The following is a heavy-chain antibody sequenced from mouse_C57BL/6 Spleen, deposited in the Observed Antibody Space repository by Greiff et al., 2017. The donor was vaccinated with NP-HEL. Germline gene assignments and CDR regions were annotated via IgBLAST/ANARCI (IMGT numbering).Heavy chain of an antibody. D-gene: IGHD6-1*01. CDR1: GYTFTNYW. Sequence: QVQLKQSGAELVRPGTSVKMSCKASGYTFTNYWIGWAKQRPGHGLEWIGDIYPGGGYTNYNEKFNGKATLTADKSSSTAYMQFSSLTSEDSAIYYCARRSPYAMHYWGQGTSVTVSS. J-gene: IGHJ4*01. V-gene: IGHV1-63*01. CDR3: ARRSPYAMHY. CDR2: IYPGGGYT.